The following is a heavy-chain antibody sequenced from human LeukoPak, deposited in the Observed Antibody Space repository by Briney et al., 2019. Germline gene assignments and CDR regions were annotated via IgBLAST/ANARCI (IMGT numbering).Heavy chain of an antibody. Sequence: SETLSLTCTVSGGSISSHYWSWIRQPPGKGLEWIGYIYYSGSTNYNPSLKSRVTISVDTSKNQFSLKLSSVTAADTAVYYCARGGGYYDSSPFDYWGQGTLVTVSS. D-gene: IGHD3-22*01. CDR1: GGSISSHY. J-gene: IGHJ4*02. CDR3: ARGGGYYDSSPFDY. CDR2: IYYSGST. V-gene: IGHV4-59*11.